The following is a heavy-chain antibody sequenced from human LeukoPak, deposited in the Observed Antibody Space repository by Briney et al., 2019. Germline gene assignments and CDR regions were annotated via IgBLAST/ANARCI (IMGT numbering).Heavy chain of an antibody. Sequence: ASVKVSCKASGYTFTGYYMHWVRQAPGQGLEWMGWINPNSGGTNYAQKFQGRVTMTRDTSISTGYMELSRLRSDDTAVYYCATLVIAVGGVFGDYWGQGTLVIVSS. D-gene: IGHD6-19*01. V-gene: IGHV1-2*02. CDR2: INPNSGGT. CDR3: ATLVIAVGGVFGDY. CDR1: GYTFTGYY. J-gene: IGHJ4*02.